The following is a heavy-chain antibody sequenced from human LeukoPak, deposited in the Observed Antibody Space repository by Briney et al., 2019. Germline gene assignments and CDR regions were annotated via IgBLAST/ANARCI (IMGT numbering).Heavy chain of an antibody. J-gene: IGHJ6*03. D-gene: IGHD6-19*01. Sequence: PSETLSLTCTVSGGSIRSYYWSWIRQPPGKGLEWIGYIYYSGSTNYNPSLKSRVTISVDTSKNQLSLKLTSVTAEDTAVYYCERRAVDNSYYYYMDVWGKGTTVTVSS. V-gene: IGHV4-59*01. CDR2: IYYSGST. CDR1: GGSIRSYY. CDR3: ERRAVDNSYYYYMDV.